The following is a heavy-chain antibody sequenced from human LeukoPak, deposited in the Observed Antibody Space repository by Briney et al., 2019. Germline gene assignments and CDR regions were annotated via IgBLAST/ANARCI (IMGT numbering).Heavy chain of an antibody. CDR1: GYTFTGYA. J-gene: IGHJ4*02. D-gene: IGHD5-12*01. V-gene: IGHV1-2*02. CDR2: INPEKRDT. CDR3: AKKVRGPSHPLDF. Sequence: ASVKVSCKASGYTFTGYAIHWVRQTPGQGLEWMGWINPEKRDTGYAHKFQGRVTMTSDTSISTAYMELSSLRSDDTAVYYCAKKVRGPSHPLDFWGQGTLVTVSS.